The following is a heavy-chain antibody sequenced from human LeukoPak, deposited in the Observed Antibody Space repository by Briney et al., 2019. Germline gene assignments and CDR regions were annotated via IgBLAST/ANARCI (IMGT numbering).Heavy chain of an antibody. V-gene: IGHV3-7*03. CDR2: IRKDGSGE. D-gene: IGHD5-12*01. CDR3: ARGLGGQWLRFEGGLKY. J-gene: IGHJ4*02. CDR1: GFAFSSYW. Sequence: PGGSLRLSCSASGFAFSSYWMTWVRQAPGKGLEWVANIRKDGSGEHYVDSVEGRFTISRDNAKNSLYLQMNSLRAEDTALYYCARGLGGQWLRFEGGLKYWGQGTLVTVSS.